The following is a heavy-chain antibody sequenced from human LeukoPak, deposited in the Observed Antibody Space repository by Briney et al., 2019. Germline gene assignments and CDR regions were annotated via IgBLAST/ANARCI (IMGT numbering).Heavy chain of an antibody. Sequence: GGSLRLSCAASGFTFSNHWMHWVRQAPGKGLMWVSRINRGVSRTDYADSVKGRFTISRDDAKNTLYLQLNSLRAEDTAVYFCARGGSDTAMAHDYWGQGTLVTVSS. V-gene: IGHV3-74*01. J-gene: IGHJ4*02. D-gene: IGHD5-18*01. CDR1: GFTFSNHW. CDR3: ARGGSDTAMAHDY. CDR2: INRGVSRT.